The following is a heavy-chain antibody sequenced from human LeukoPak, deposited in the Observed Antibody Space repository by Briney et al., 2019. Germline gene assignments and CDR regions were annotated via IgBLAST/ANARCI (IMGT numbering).Heavy chain of an antibody. V-gene: IGHV3-7*03. Sequence: GGSLRLSCAASGFTFSSYWMNWARQAPGKGLEWVASINHNGNVNYYVDSVKGRFTISRDNAKNSLYLQMSNLRAEDTAVYFCARGGGLDAWGQGATVTVSS. CDR3: ARGGGLDA. CDR1: GFTFSSYW. CDR2: INHNGNVN. J-gene: IGHJ6*02. D-gene: IGHD3-16*01.